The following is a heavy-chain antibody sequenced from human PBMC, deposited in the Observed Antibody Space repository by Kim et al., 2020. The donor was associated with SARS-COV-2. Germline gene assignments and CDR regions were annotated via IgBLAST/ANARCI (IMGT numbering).Heavy chain of an antibody. CDR1: GFTFSSYG. CDR2: ISYDGSNK. CDR3: ATARIAAAGTVGDY. J-gene: IGHJ4*02. D-gene: IGHD6-13*01. V-gene: IGHV3-30*03. Sequence: GGSLRLSCAASGFTFSSYGMHWVRQAPGKGLEWVAVISYDGSNKYYADSVKGRFTISRDNSKNTLYLQMNSLRAEDTAVYYCATARIAAAGTVGDYWGQGTLVTVSS.